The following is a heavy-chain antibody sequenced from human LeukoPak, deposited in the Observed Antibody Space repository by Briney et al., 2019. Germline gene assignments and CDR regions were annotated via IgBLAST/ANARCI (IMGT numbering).Heavy chain of an antibody. Sequence: PGGSLRLSCAASGFTFSSYSMNWVRQAPGKGLEWVANIKRDGSENNYEDSVKGRFIIFRDNAKNSLYLQMNSLRAEDTAVYYCARDLRGGHFDYWGQGTLVTVSS. CDR1: GFTFSSYS. D-gene: IGHD2-15*01. J-gene: IGHJ4*02. CDR3: ARDLRGGHFDY. V-gene: IGHV3-7*01. CDR2: IKRDGSEN.